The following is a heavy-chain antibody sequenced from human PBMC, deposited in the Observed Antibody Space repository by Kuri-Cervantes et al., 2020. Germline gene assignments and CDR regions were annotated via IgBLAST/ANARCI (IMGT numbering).Heavy chain of an antibody. J-gene: IGHJ6*03. CDR2: IRWNSGSI. V-gene: IGHV3-9*01. D-gene: IGHD2-2*01. CDR3: ARGASTSGGIYYYYYYMDV. Sequence: GGSLRLSCAASGFTFDDYAMHWVRQAPGKGLEWVSGIRWNSGSIGYADSVKGRFTISRDNAKNSLYLQMNSLRAEDTAVYYCARGASTSGGIYYYYYYMDVWGKGTTVTVSS. CDR1: GFTFDDYA.